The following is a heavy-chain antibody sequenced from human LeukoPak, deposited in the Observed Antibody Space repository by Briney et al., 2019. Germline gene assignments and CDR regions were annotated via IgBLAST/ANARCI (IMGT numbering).Heavy chain of an antibody. CDR2: FYYGESP. Sequence: SETLSLTCTVSGDSFISSPYYWAWIRQPPGKGLEWIGSFYYGESPNYNPSLWSRATISADTPNNQLSLRLSSVTAADTAVYYCARGLTRDYWGQGTLVTVSS. V-gene: IGHV4-39*01. CDR1: GDSFISSPYY. CDR3: ARGLTRDY. D-gene: IGHD1-14*01. J-gene: IGHJ4*02.